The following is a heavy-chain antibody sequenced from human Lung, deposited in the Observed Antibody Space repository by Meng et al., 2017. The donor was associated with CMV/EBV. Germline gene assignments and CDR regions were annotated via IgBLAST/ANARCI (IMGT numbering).Heavy chain of an antibody. CDR1: GYTFPSHG. CDR2: ISPSIGST. J-gene: IGHJ4*02. V-gene: IGHV1-18*04. Sequence: VSCRASGYTFPSHGITWVRQATGQGLEWMGWISPSIGSTNYAQKVEGRVTMTTDRSTTTAYLELRSLRYDDTAVYFCARGTGIFDYWGQGTLVTVSS. CDR3: ARGTGIFDY. D-gene: IGHD7-27*01.